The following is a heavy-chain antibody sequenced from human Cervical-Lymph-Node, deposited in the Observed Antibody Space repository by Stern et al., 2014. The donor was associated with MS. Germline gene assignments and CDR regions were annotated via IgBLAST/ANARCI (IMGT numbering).Heavy chain of an antibody. D-gene: IGHD1-7*01. Sequence: VQLVQSGAEVKRPGESLRISCQGSGYSFSGYWITWVRQMAGKGLEWMGRTGPSESYVKYSPSFQGHVTISADKSISTAYLQWSSLKASDTAMYYCARHDSAGTILYWGQGTLVTVSS. V-gene: IGHV5-10-1*03. CDR3: ARHDSAGTILY. CDR2: TGPSESYV. CDR1: GYSFSGYW. J-gene: IGHJ4*02.